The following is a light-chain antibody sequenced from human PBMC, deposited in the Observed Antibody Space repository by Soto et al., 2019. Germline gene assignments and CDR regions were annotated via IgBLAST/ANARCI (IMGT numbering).Light chain of an antibody. J-gene: IGKJ1*01. Sequence: DIQMTPSPSSVSASVLYMVNITFRASQGITNWLAWYQQKPGKAPKLLIYKASSLGSGVPSRFSGSGSGTEFTLTISSLQPDDFATYYCLNYNSFRWTFGQGTKVDIK. CDR1: QGITNW. CDR2: KAS. V-gene: IGKV1-5*03. CDR3: LNYNSFRWT.